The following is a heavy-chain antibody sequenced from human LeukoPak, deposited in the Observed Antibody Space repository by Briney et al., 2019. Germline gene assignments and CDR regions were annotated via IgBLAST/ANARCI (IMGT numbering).Heavy chain of an antibody. CDR3: ARANGSGWSGDY. Sequence: GGSLRLSCAASGFTVSSNFMSWVRQAPGKGLEWVSVIFSDGTTHYADSVKGRFTISRDNAKNTLHLQMNSLRAEDTAVYYCARANGSGWSGDYWGQGTLVTVSS. D-gene: IGHD6-19*01. J-gene: IGHJ4*02. CDR2: IFSDGTT. CDR1: GFTVSSNF. V-gene: IGHV3-53*01.